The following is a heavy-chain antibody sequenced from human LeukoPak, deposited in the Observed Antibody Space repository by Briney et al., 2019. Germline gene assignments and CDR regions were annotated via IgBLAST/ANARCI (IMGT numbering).Heavy chain of an antibody. J-gene: IGHJ4*02. V-gene: IGHV1-69*05. CDR3: ARDVADSSGYYFDY. D-gene: IGHD3-22*01. Sequence: SVKVSCKASGDTFSSYAISWVRQAPGQGLEWLGGIIPIFGTANYAQKFQGRVTMTRDTSISTAYMELSRLRSDDTAVYYCARDVADSSGYYFDYWGQGTLVTVSS. CDR2: IIPIFGTA. CDR1: GDTFSSYA.